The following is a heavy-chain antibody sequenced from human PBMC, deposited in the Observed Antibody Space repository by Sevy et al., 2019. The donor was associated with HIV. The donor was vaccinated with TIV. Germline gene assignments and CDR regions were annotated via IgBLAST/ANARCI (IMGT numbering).Heavy chain of an antibody. J-gene: IGHJ4*01. V-gene: IGHV3-74*01. CDR1: GFTLSSYW. Sequence: GGSLRLSCTASGFTLSSYWMHWVRQVPGKGLVWVSRINNDGTTINYGDSVKGRFTISRDNAKNTLYLQMNSLRAEDTAVYYCARRTAASSGYYYFDYWGRGILVTVSS. CDR3: ARRTAASSGYYYFDY. CDR2: INNDGTTI. D-gene: IGHD3-22*01.